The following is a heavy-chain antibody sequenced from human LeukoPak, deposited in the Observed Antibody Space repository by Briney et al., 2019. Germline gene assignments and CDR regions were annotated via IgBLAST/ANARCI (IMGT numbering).Heavy chain of an antibody. CDR1: GGSISSGGYY. Sequence: SETLSLTCTVSGGSISSGGYYWSWIRQHPGKGLEWIGYIYYSGSTYYNPSLKSRVTISVDTSKNQFSLKLSSVTAADTAVYYCARDGNRRGYCTNGVCSRYSWFDPWGQGTLVTVSS. CDR3: ARDGNRRGYCTNGVCSRYSWFDP. D-gene: IGHD2-8*01. J-gene: IGHJ5*02. CDR2: IYYSGST. V-gene: IGHV4-31*03.